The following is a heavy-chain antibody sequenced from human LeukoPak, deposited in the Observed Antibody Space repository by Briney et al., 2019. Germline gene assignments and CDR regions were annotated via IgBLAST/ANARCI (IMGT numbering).Heavy chain of an antibody. CDR3: ARVVRGVVTSNWFDP. Sequence: SETLSLTCSVSGGSISSYYWTWIRQPPGEGLEYIGYIFYSGSTNYNPSLKSRVSISIDTSKNQFSLALTSVTPADTAVYYCARVVRGVVTSNWFDPWGQGTLVSVSS. D-gene: IGHD2-21*02. J-gene: IGHJ5*02. CDR1: GGSISSYY. V-gene: IGHV4-59*01. CDR2: IFYSGST.